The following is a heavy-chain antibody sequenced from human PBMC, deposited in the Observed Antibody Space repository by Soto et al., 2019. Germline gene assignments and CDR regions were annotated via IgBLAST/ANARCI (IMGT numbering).Heavy chain of an antibody. CDR2: INHSGST. D-gene: IGHD2-15*01. CDR3: ARGPKDIVVVVSRSPFDY. CDR1: GGSFSGYY. Sequence: SETLSLTCAVYGGSFSGYYWSRIRQPPGKGLEWIGEINHSGSTNYNPSLKSRVTISVDTSKNQFSLKLSSVTAADTAVYYCARGPKDIVVVVSRSPFDYWGQGTMVTAPQ. J-gene: IGHJ4*03. V-gene: IGHV4-34*01.